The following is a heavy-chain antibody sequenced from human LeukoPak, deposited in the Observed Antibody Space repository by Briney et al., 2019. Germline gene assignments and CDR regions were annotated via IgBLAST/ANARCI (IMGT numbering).Heavy chain of an antibody. Sequence: ASVKVSCKVSGYTLTELSMHWVRQAPGKGLEWMGGFDPEDGETIYAQKFQGRVTMTEDTSTDTAYMELSSLRPEDTAVYYCATGPLPYSSGWYDYWGQGTLVTVSS. J-gene: IGHJ4*02. CDR2: FDPEDGET. CDR3: ATGPLPYSSGWYDY. V-gene: IGHV1-24*01. D-gene: IGHD6-19*01. CDR1: GYTLTELS.